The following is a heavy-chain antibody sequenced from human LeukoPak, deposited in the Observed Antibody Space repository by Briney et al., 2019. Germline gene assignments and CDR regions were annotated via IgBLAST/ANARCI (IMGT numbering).Heavy chain of an antibody. CDR1: GFTFSSYA. Sequence: PGGSLRLSCAASGFTFSSYAMHWVRQAPGKGLEWVAVISYDGSNKYYADSVKGRLTISRDNSRNTLSLQMNSLRAEDTAVYYCAKDLGYSDDYWGQGTLVTVSS. CDR2: ISYDGSNK. J-gene: IGHJ4*02. V-gene: IGHV3-30*04. D-gene: IGHD5-18*01. CDR3: AKDLGYSDDY.